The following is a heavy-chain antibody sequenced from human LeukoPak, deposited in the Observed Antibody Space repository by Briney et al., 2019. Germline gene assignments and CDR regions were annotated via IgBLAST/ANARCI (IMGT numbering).Heavy chain of an antibody. D-gene: IGHD2-2*01. J-gene: IGHJ4*02. V-gene: IGHV4-38-2*01. Sequence: PSETLSLTCAVSGYSISSGNHWGWIRQPPDKGLEWIGSIFPSGPTYYNPSLKSRVTISIYTSKHQFSLKLISVTAADTAVYYCASLGGYQNGNFDYWGQGTLVTVSS. CDR3: ASLGGYQNGNFDY. CDR1: GYSISSGNH. CDR2: IFPSGPT.